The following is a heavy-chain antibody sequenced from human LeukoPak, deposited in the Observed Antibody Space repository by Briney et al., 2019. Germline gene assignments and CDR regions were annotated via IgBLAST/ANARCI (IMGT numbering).Heavy chain of an antibody. Sequence: ASVKVSCKASGYTFTGYYMHWVRQAPGQGLEWMGWINPNSGGTNYAQKFQGRVTMTRDTSISTAYMELSRLRSDDTAVYYCARGHYYDNSPLLEDYWGQGTLVTVSS. D-gene: IGHD3-22*01. CDR1: GYTFTGYY. V-gene: IGHV1-2*02. CDR2: INPNSGGT. CDR3: ARGHYYDNSPLLEDY. J-gene: IGHJ4*02.